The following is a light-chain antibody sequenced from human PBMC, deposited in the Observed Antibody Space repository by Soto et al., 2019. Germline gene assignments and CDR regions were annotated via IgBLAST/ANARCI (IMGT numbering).Light chain of an antibody. V-gene: IGKV3-15*01. CDR2: GAS. CDR1: QSVSSN. J-gene: IGKJ1*01. CDR3: QQYGSSPRT. Sequence: EIVMTQSPATLSVSPGERATLSCRASQSVSSNLAWYQQKPGQAPRLLIYGASTRATGIPARSSGSGSGTDFTLTISRMEPEDFAVYCCQQYGSSPRTFGQGTKVDIK.